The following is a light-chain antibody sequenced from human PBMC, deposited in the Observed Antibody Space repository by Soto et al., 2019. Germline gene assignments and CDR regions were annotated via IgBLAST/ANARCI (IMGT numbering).Light chain of an antibody. V-gene: IGLV2-14*01. Sequence: QSALTQPASVSGSPGQSITISCTGTSSDIGGYNYVSWYQHQPGKAPKLMISEVTNRPSGVSVRFSGSKSGDTASLTISGLQAEDEAEYYCISYSGSSTPYVFGTGTKLTVL. CDR2: EVT. CDR1: SSDIGGYNY. J-gene: IGLJ1*01. CDR3: ISYSGSSTPYV.